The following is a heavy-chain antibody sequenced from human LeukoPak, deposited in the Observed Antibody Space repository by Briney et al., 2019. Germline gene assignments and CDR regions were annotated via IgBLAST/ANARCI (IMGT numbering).Heavy chain of an antibody. CDR2: IIDSGGAT. CDR1: GFTFSTYA. V-gene: IGHV3-23*01. Sequence: GGSPRLSCAASGFTFSTYAISWVRQAPRRGLEWVSSIIDSGGATYYADSVKGRFTISRDNSKNTLYLQMNSLRAEDTAVYYCAKDSQDCSGGSCFQTPCYYYYGIDVWGQGTTVTVSS. D-gene: IGHD2-15*01. J-gene: IGHJ6*02. CDR3: AKDSQDCSGGSCFQTPCYYYYGIDV.